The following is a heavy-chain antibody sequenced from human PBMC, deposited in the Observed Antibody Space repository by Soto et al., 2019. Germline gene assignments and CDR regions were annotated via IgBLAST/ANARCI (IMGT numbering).Heavy chain of an antibody. D-gene: IGHD1-26*01. J-gene: IGHJ4*02. CDR2: ISSSGTTI. CDR3: ASQDVVGATSRY. CDR1: GFTFRDYY. V-gene: IGHV3-11*01. Sequence: LRLSCAASGFTFRDYYMSWIRQAPGKGLESVSYISSSGTTIYYADSVKGRFTISRDNAKNSLYLQMNSLRAEDTAPYYCASQDVVGATSRYWGQGTLVTVSS.